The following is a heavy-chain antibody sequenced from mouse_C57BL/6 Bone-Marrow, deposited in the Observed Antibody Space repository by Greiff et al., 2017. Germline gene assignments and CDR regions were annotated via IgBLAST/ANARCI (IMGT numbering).Heavy chain of an antibody. V-gene: IGHV14-4*01. CDR3: TSLFITTVVFDY. J-gene: IGHJ2*01. CDR1: GFNIKDDY. D-gene: IGHD1-1*01. CDR2: IDPENGDT. Sequence: VQLQQSGAELVRPGASVKLSCTASGFNIKDDYMHWVKQRPEQGLEWIGWIDPENGDTEYASKFQGKATITADTSSNTAYLQLSSLTSEDTTVYYYTSLFITTVVFDYWGQGTTLTVSS.